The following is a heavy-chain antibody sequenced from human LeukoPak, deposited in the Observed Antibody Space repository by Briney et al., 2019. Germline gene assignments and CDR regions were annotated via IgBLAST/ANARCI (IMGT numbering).Heavy chain of an antibody. D-gene: IGHD5-12*01. Sequence: GGSLRLSCVASGFTFSSYSMNWVRQAPGKGLEWVSSISSSSSYIYYADSVKGRFTISRDNAKNSLYLQMNSLRAEDTAVYYCAGRVATVDSYNWFDPWGQGTLVTVSS. V-gene: IGHV3-21*01. CDR1: GFTFSSYS. J-gene: IGHJ5*02. CDR3: AGRVATVDSYNWFDP. CDR2: ISSSSSYI.